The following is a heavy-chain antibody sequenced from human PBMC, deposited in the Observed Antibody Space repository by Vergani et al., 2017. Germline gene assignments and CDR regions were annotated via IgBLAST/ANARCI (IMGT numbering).Heavy chain of an antibody. D-gene: IGHD3-9*01. J-gene: IGHJ6*02. CDR3: ARVMYRDEASTGYRLEGMDI. Sequence: QVQLQESGPGLVKASQTLSLTCSVSGAYVGSGGYYWSWVRQRPGMGLDWIGYIYYSGTTYYNPSLNSRVTMSVDTSKNQFSLKLRSVTAADTAVYFCARVMYRDEASTGYRLEGMDIWGQGTTVTISS. CDR2: IYYSGTT. V-gene: IGHV4-31*03. CDR1: GAYVGSGGYY.